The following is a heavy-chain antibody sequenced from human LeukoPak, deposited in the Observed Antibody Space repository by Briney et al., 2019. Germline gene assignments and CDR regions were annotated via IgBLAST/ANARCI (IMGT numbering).Heavy chain of an antibody. CDR2: ISGSGANT. J-gene: IGHJ4*02. V-gene: IGHV3-23*01. Sequence: GGSLRLSCTASGLTLSDHIIDWIRQAPGEGLEWVSTISGSGANTYYADSVRGRFTISRDNSKNTLYLHMNSLRAEDTAVYYCAKERAGYTNPYYFDYWGQGTLVTVSS. CDR3: AKERAGYTNPYYFDY. D-gene: IGHD3-16*02. CDR1: GLTLSDHI.